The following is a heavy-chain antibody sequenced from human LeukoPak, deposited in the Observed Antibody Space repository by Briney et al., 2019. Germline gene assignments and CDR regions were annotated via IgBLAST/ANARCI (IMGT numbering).Heavy chain of an antibody. D-gene: IGHD6-19*01. V-gene: IGHV3-7*01. Sequence: PGGSLRLSCAASGFTFSKYWMTWVRQAPGRGLEWVANIKYDGSDKSYVDSVKGRFTVYRDNAKNSLYLQMNNLRVEDTAVYYCVGPYSGGHPFDFWGQGTLVTVSS. J-gene: IGHJ4*02. CDR2: IKYDGSDK. CDR3: VGPYSGGHPFDF. CDR1: GFTFSKYW.